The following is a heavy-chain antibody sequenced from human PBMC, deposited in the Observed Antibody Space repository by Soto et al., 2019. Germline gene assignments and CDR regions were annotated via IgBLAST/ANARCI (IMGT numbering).Heavy chain of an antibody. V-gene: IGHV4-59*08. CDR2: VYDRATT. J-gene: IGHJ4*02. D-gene: IGHD2-15*01. CDR1: GGSISTYY. Sequence: QVQLQESGPGLVKPSETLSLTCTLSGGSISTYYWSWIRQPPGKALEWIGYVYDRATTSYNPSLKTRVTISADTSKNQFSLNLRSVPAADTAVYFCARIRSVFSGGRNDYWGQGILVTVSS. CDR3: ARIRSVFSGGRNDY.